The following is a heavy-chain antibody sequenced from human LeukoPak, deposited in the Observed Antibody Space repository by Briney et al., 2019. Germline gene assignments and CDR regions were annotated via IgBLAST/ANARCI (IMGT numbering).Heavy chain of an antibody. CDR3: TTETSPNDAFDI. J-gene: IGHJ3*02. Sequence: GGSLRLSCAASGFTFSNAWMSWVRQAPGKGLEWVGRIKSKTDGVTTDYAAPVKGRFTISRDDSKNTLYLQMNSLKTEDTAVYYCTTETSPNDAFDIWGQGTMVTVSS. CDR2: IKSKTDGVTT. CDR1: GFTFSNAW. V-gene: IGHV3-15*01.